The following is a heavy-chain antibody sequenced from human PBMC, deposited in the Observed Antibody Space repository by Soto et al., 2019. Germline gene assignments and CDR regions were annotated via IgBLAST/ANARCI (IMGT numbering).Heavy chain of an antibody. D-gene: IGHD3-3*01. J-gene: IGHJ6*02. V-gene: IGHV1-18*04. Sequence: ASVKVSCKASGYTFTSYGISWVRQAPGQGLEWMGWISAYNGNTNYAQKLQGRVTMTTDTSTSTAYMELRSLRSDDTAVYYCARNPRSPLDPLLRFLGPPPYYYGMDVWGQGTTVTVSS. CDR3: ARNPRSPLDPLLRFLGPPPYYYGMDV. CDR2: ISAYNGNT. CDR1: GYTFTSYG.